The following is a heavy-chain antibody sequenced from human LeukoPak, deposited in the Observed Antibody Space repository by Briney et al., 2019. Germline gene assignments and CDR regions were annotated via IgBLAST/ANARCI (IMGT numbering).Heavy chain of an antibody. CDR2: INHSGGT. D-gene: IGHD3-22*01. J-gene: IGHJ4*02. Sequence: SETLSLTCAVYGGSFSGYYRSWIRQPPGKGLEWIGEINHSGGTNYNPSLKSRVTISVDTSKDQFSLKLSSVTAADTAVYFCARGPPTDYYDSSGFYYVFDYWGQGTLVTVSS. CDR3: ARGPPTDYYDSSGFYYVFDY. V-gene: IGHV4-34*01. CDR1: GGSFSGYY.